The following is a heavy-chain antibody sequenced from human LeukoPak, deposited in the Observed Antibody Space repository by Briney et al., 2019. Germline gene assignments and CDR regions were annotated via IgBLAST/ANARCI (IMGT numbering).Heavy chain of an antibody. CDR2: ISAYDGNT. CDR3: ARVGGSGSYGANWFDP. V-gene: IGHV1-18*01. D-gene: IGHD1-26*01. CDR1: GYTFISYG. J-gene: IGHJ5*02. Sequence: ASVKVSCKASGYTFISYGLSWVRQAPGQGLEWMGWISAYDGNTKSAQKFQGRVTMTTDTSTSTAYMELRSLRSDDTAVYYCARVGGSGSYGANWFDPWGQGTLVTVSS.